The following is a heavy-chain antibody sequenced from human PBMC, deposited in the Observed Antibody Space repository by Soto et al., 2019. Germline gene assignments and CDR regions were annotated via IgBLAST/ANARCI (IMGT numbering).Heavy chain of an antibody. D-gene: IGHD2-2*01. CDR2: IYYSGST. Sequence: QLQLQESGPRLVKPSETLSLTCSVSGGSISSSSYSWDWIRQHPGKGLEWIGTIYYSGSTHYNPSLEGRVAMSTDARDNQLSLTVCSVRAADTAVYYCGRQPVHFGSTTCVGYDIVYVWGQGTTVSVS. V-gene: IGHV4-39*01. CDR1: GGSISSSSYS. J-gene: IGHJ6*02. CDR3: GRQPVHFGSTTCVGYDIVYV.